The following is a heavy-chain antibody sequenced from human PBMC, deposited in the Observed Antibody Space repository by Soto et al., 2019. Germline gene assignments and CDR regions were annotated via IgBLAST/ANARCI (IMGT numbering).Heavy chain of an antibody. Sequence: ASVKVSCKASGYTFTSYDINWVRQATGQGLEWMGWMNPNSGNTGYAQKFQGRVTMTRNTSISTAYMELSSLRSEDTAVYYCARGIKWIDAFDIWGQGTMVTVSS. D-gene: IGHD2-2*03. J-gene: IGHJ3*02. CDR1: GYTFTSYD. V-gene: IGHV1-8*01. CDR2: MNPNSGNT. CDR3: ARGIKWIDAFDI.